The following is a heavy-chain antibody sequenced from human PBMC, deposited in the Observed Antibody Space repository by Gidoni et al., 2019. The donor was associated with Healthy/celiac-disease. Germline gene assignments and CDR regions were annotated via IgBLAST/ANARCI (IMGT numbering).Heavy chain of an antibody. J-gene: IGHJ4*02. Sequence: QVQLVQSGAEVKKPGASVKVCCKASGYTFPSYGLRGVRQAAGQGLEWMGWISAYNGNTNDAQKLQGRVTMTTDTSTSTAYMELRSLRSDDTAVYYCARDWGYYYESSPGDYWGQGTLVTVSS. CDR1: GYTFPSYG. CDR3: ARDWGYYYESSPGDY. CDR2: ISAYNGNT. V-gene: IGHV1-18*04. D-gene: IGHD3-22*01.